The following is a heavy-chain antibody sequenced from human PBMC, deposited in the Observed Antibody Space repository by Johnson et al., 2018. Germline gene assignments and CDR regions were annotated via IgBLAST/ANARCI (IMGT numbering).Heavy chain of an antibody. Sequence: QVQLVESGGGVVQPGRSLRLSCAASGSIFSGYVMHWVRQAPGKGLEWVALKSHDGISKQYGDSVKDRFTISRDDSKNTLYLEMNSLRVEDTAVYYCARGGYSSGLAGIFDMWGQGTMVTVSS. D-gene: IGHD6-19*01. CDR3: ARGGYSSGLAGIFDM. J-gene: IGHJ3*02. V-gene: IGHV3-30*03. CDR2: KSHDGISK. CDR1: GSIFSGYV.